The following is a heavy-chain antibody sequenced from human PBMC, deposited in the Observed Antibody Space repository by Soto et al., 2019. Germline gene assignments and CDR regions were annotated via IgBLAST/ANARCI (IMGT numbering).Heavy chain of an antibody. J-gene: IGHJ4*02. D-gene: IGHD6-19*01. CDR1: GYTFTSYD. CDR3: ASPSEYSSGWFGLFDY. Sequence: ASVKVSCKASGYTFTSYDINWVRQATGQGLEWMGWMNPNSGNTGYAQKYQGRVTMTRNTSISTAYMELSSLRSEDTAVYYCASPSEYSSGWFGLFDYWGQGTLVTVSS. CDR2: MNPNSGNT. V-gene: IGHV1-8*01.